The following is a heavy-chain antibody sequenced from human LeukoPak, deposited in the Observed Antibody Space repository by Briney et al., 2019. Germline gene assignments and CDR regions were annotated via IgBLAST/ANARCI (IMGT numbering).Heavy chain of an antibody. Sequence: GGSLRLSCEAPDYLFMSHWIAWVRQVPGKGLDLMGVIYPGDSRIRYNPSVQGQVTILADRSINTAYLQWNSLKASDTAIYYCASRMLLSPWFEHWGQGTLVTVSS. V-gene: IGHV5-51*01. D-gene: IGHD2-15*01. CDR1: DYLFMSHW. J-gene: IGHJ5*02. CDR2: IYPGDSRI. CDR3: ASRMLLSPWFEH.